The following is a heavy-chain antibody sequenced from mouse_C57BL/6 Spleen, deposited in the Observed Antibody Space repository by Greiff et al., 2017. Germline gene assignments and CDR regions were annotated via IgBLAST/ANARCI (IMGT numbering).Heavy chain of an antibody. CDR2: IDPSDSYT. J-gene: IGHJ2*01. CDR3: ARWRYYFDY. Sequence: HVELQQPGAELVMPGASVKLSCKASGYTFTSYWMHWVKQRPGQGLEWIGEIDPSDSYTNYNQKFKGKSTLTVDKSSSTAYMQLSSLTSEDSAVYYSARWRYYFDYWGQGTTLTVSS. CDR1: GYTFTSYW. V-gene: IGHV1-69*01.